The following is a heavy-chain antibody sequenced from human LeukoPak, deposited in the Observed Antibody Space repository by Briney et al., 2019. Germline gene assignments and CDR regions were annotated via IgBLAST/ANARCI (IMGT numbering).Heavy chain of an antibody. D-gene: IGHD3-10*01. CDR2: ISSSSSTI. Sequence: KAGGSLRLSCAASGFTFSTYSMNWVRQAPGKGLEWVSYISSSSSTICYADSVKGRFTISRDNAKNSLYLQMNSLSDEDTAVYSCARDSSYAFDIWGQGTMVTVSS. J-gene: IGHJ3*02. CDR3: ARDSSYAFDI. CDR1: GFTFSTYS. V-gene: IGHV3-48*02.